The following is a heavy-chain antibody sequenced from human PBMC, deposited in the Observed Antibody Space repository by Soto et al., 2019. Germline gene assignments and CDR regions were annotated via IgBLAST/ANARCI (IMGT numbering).Heavy chain of an antibody. CDR1: GFTCRSYD. CDR3: AKATATGGGAFDI. CDR2: ILVGGST. V-gene: IGHV3-23*01. Sequence: GGSLRLSCAASGFTCRSYDMSWVRQAPGKGLEWVSTILVGGSTHYPDSVKGRFTISRDNSKNTVFLQMNSLTAGDTAVYYCAKATATGGGAFDICGKGTMVTVSS. D-gene: IGHD3-16*01. J-gene: IGHJ3*02.